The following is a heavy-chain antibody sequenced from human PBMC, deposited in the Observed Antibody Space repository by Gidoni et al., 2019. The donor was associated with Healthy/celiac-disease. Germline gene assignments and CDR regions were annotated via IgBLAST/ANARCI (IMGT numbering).Heavy chain of an antibody. V-gene: IGHV3-30*18. CDR3: AKGPQAGIPDY. CDR1: GLTFSSWG. CDR2: ISYEGSNK. Sequence: QVQLVESGGGVVQPGRALRLSWAASGLTFSSWGMHWVRKAPGKGLGWVAVISYEGSNKYYADSVKGRFTISRDNSKNTLYLQMNSLRAEDTAVYYCAKGPQAGIPDYWGQGTLVTVSS. J-gene: IGHJ4*02.